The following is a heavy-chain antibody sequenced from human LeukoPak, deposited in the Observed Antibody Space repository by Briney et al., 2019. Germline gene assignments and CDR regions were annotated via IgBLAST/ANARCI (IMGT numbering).Heavy chain of an antibody. V-gene: IGHV3-66*01. CDR1: GFTVSSNY. D-gene: IGHD3-10*01. Sequence: PGGSLRLSCAASGFTVSSNYMSWVRQAPGKGLEWVSVIYSGGSTYYADSVKGRLTISRDNSKNTLYLQMNSLRAEDTAVYYCAKDPRKITYFDYWGQGTLVTVSS. CDR3: AKDPRKITYFDY. CDR2: IYSGGST. J-gene: IGHJ4*02.